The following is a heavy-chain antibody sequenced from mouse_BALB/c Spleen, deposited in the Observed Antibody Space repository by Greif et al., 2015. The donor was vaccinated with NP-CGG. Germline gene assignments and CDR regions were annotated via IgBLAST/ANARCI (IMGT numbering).Heavy chain of an antibody. CDR3: ARSQGYYFDY. J-gene: IGHJ2*01. CDR1: GYAFSSYW. V-gene: IGHV1-80*01. CDR2: IYPGDGDT. Sequence: QVQLQQSGAELVRPGPSVKISCKASGYAFSSYWMNWVKQRPGQGLEWIGQIYPGDGDTNYDGKFKGKATLTADKSSSTAYMQLRSLKSEDSAVYFCARSQGYYFDYWGQGTTLTVSS.